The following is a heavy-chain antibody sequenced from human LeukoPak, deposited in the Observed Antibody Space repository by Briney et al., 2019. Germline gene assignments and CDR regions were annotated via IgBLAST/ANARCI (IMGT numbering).Heavy chain of an antibody. V-gene: IGHV3-23*01. CDR3: AIGLTVVVTATPFDY. J-gene: IGHJ4*02. CDR2: ISGSGGST. Sequence: PGGSLRLSCAASGFTLSSYAMSWVRQAPGKELEWVSAISGSGGSTYYADSVKGRFTISRDNSKNTLYLQMNSLRAEDTAVYHCAIGLTVVVTATPFDYWGQGTLVTVSS. CDR1: GFTLSSYA. D-gene: IGHD2-21*02.